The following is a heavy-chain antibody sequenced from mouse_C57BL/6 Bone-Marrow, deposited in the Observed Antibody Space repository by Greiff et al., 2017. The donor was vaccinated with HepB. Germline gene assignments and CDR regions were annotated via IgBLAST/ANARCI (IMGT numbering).Heavy chain of an antibody. V-gene: IGHV1-42*01. J-gene: IGHJ4*01. CDR1: GYSFTGYY. Sequence: EVKLVESGPELVKPGASVKISCKASGYSFTGYYMNWVKQSPEKSLEWIGEINPSTGGTTYNQKFKAKATLTVDKSSSTAYMQLKSLTSEDSAVYYCARYYYGSSYPYYYAMDYWGQGTSVTVSS. D-gene: IGHD1-1*01. CDR3: ARYYYGSSYPYYYAMDY. CDR2: INPSTGGT.